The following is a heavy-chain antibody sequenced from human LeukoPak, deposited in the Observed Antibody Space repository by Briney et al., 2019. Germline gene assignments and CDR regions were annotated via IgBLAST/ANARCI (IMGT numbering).Heavy chain of an antibody. Sequence: GGSLRLSCAASGFTFSSYSMNWVRQAPGKGLEWVSSISSSSSYIYYADSVKGRFTISRDNAKNSLYLQMNSLRAEDTAVYYCARDFPFSMVRGPYYYGMDVWGQGTTVTVSS. J-gene: IGHJ6*02. D-gene: IGHD3-10*01. CDR3: ARDFPFSMVRGPYYYGMDV. V-gene: IGHV3-21*01. CDR1: GFTFSSYS. CDR2: ISSSSSYI.